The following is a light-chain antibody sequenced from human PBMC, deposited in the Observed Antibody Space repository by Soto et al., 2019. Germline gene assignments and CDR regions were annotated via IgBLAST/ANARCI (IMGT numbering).Light chain of an antibody. CDR2: AAS. CDR3: LQHNSYPLT. J-gene: IGKJ4*01. CDR1: QGIRND. Sequence: DIQMTQSPSSLSASVGDRVTITCRASQGIRNDLAWYQQKPGEAPKRLIYAASTLQSGVPSRFSGGGSGTEFTLTISTLQPEDFAIYYCLQHNSYPLTFGGGTKVDIK. V-gene: IGKV1-17*01.